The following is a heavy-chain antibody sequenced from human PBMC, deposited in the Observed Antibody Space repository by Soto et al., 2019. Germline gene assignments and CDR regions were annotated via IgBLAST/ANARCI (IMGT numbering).Heavy chain of an antibody. CDR2: ISGSGTYI. CDR1: GFNFSEYA. V-gene: IGHV3-21*01. J-gene: IGHJ5*02. Sequence: PGGSLRLSCAASGFNFSEYAMHWVRQAPGKGLEWVSSISGSGTYIYYTDALRGRFTISRDNAKNSLHLQMNSLRAEDTAVYYCTRDASRDSSARGWFDPWGPGTLVTVSS. CDR3: TRDASRDSSARGWFDP. D-gene: IGHD6-13*01.